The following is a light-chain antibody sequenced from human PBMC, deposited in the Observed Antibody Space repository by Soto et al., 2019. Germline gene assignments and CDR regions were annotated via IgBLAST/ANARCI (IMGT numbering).Light chain of an antibody. CDR1: SSDIGGSDY. Sequence: QSALTQPPSASGSPGQSVTISCTGTSSDIGGSDYVSWYQQHPGKAPKLMIYDVNKRPSGVPDRFSGSKSGNTASLTVSGLQTEDEADYYCSAYGGSNNFGVFGTGTKLTVL. CDR2: DVN. J-gene: IGLJ1*01. CDR3: SAYGGSNNFGV. V-gene: IGLV2-8*01.